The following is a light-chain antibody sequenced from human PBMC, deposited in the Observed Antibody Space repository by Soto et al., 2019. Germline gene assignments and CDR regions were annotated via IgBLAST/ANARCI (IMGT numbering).Light chain of an antibody. J-gene: IGLJ2*01. Sequence: QSALTQPASVSGSPGQSITISCTGTSSDVGSYNLVSWYQQHPGKAPKLMIYEVSKRPSGVSNRVSDSKSGNTASLTISGLQAEDEADYYCCSYAGSSTSVFGGGTKLTVL. V-gene: IGLV2-23*02. CDR3: CSYAGSSTSV. CDR2: EVS. CDR1: SSDVGSYNL.